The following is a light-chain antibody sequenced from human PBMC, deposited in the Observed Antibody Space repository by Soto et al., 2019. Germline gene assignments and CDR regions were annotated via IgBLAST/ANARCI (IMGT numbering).Light chain of an antibody. CDR3: QSFDSSLSGSV. CDR1: RSNIGAGYD. V-gene: IGLV1-40*01. CDR2: GNT. Sequence: QSVLTQPPSVSGAPGQRVTISCTGSRSNIGAGYDVHWYQQLPGTAPKLLIYGNTNRPSGVPDRFSGSKSGTPASLAIAGLQTEDEADYYCQSFDSSLSGSVFGGGTKLTVL. J-gene: IGLJ3*02.